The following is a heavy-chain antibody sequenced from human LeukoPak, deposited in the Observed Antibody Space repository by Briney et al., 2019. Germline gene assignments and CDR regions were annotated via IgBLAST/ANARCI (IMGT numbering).Heavy chain of an antibody. V-gene: IGHV3-53*05. CDR3: AKGKERYFDLYYFDY. D-gene: IGHD3-9*01. CDR2: IYSGGST. CDR1: GFTVSSNY. Sequence: TGGSLRLSCAASGFTVSSNYMSWVRQAPGKGLEWVSVIYSGGSTYYADSVKGRFTISRDNSKNSLYLQMNSLRTEDTALYYCAKGKERYFDLYYFDYWGQGTLVTVSS. J-gene: IGHJ4*02.